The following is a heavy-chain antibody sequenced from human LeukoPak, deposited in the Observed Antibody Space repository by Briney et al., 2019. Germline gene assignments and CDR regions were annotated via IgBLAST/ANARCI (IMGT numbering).Heavy chain of an antibody. CDR1: GFTFSNYA. D-gene: IGHD3-22*01. CDR2: ISGSGGST. Sequence: SGGSLRLSCAASGFTFSNYAMSWVRQAPGKGLEWVSGISGSGGSTYYADSVKGRFTISRDNSKNTLYLQMNSLRAEDTAVYYCAKDEYYYDSSGYRYWGQGTLVTVSS. J-gene: IGHJ4*02. CDR3: AKDEYYYDSSGYRY. V-gene: IGHV3-23*01.